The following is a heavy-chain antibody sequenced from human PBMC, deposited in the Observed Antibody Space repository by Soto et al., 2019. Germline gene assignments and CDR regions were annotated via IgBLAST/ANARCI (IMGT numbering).Heavy chain of an antibody. V-gene: IGHV1-18*01. CDR3: ARRPPIAATQISDWFDP. J-gene: IGHJ5*02. D-gene: IGHD2-15*01. CDR2: ISAYNGNT. Sequence: QVQLVQSGAEVKKPGASVKVSCKASGYTFTSYGIGWVRQAPGQGLEGMGWISAYNGNTNYAQKLQGRVTMTTDTSTSTAYMELRSLRSDDTAVYYCARRPPIAATQISDWFDPWGQGTLVTVSS. CDR1: GYTFTSYG.